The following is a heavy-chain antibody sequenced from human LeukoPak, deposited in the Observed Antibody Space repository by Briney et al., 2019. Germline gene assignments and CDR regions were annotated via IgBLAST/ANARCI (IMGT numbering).Heavy chain of an antibody. CDR2: INPNSGGT. D-gene: IGHD2-15*01. CDR3: ARDEQIPDIVVVVAATYYYGMDV. CDR1: GYTFTGYY. V-gene: IGHV1-2*06. J-gene: IGHJ6*02. Sequence: ASVKVSCKASGYTFTGYYMHWVRQAPGQGLEWMGRINPNSGGTNYAQKFQGRVTMTRDTSISTAYMELSRLRSDDTAVYYCARDEQIPDIVVVVAATYYYGMDVWGQGTTVTVSS.